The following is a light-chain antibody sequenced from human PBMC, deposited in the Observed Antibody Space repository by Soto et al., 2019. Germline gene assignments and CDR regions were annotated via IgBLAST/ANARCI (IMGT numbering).Light chain of an antibody. Sequence: EIVLTQSPGTLSLSPGDRASLSCRASQNLSRYFLAWYQHKPGQAPRLLIHGATTRATGIPARFSGSGSGTEFTLTISSLQSEDFAVYYCQQYNNWPRTFGQGTKVDIK. J-gene: IGKJ1*01. CDR2: GAT. V-gene: IGKV3-15*01. CDR3: QQYNNWPRT. CDR1: QNLSRY.